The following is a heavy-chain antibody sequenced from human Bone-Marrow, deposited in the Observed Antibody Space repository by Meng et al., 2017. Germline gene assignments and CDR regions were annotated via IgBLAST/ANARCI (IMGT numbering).Heavy chain of an antibody. J-gene: IGHJ6*02. CDR3: ARDSPGDETMDV. D-gene: IGHD3-10*01. V-gene: IGHV3-74*01. Sequence: GESLKISCAASGFSFSTYWMHWVRQVPGKGLVWVSQINPDGNIPTYADSVKGRFIISRDNARDTFYLQMKSLRADDTGVYFCARDSPGDETMDVWGQGTTVTVSS. CDR1: GFSFSTYW. CDR2: INPDGNIP.